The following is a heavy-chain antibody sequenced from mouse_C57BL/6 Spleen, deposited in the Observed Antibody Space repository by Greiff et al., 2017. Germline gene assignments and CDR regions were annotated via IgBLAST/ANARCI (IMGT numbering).Heavy chain of an antibody. CDR1: GYTFTSYW. CDR2: IDPNSGGT. D-gene: IGHD1-1*01. Sequence: QVQLQQPGAELVKPGASVKLSCKASGYTFTSYWMHWVKQRPGRGLEWIGRIDPNSGGTKYNEKFKSKATLTVDKPSSTAYMQISSLTSEDSAVYGCARTGITTVVATAFAYWGQGTLVTVSA. CDR3: ARTGITTVVATAFAY. J-gene: IGHJ3*01. V-gene: IGHV1-72*01.